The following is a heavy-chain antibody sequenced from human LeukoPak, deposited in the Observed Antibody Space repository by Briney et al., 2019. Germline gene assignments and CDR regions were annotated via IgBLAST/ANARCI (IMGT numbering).Heavy chain of an antibody. D-gene: IGHD4/OR15-4a*01. J-gene: IGHJ4*02. CDR2: INPNNGGT. CDR1: GYTFTDYY. Sequence: GASVKVSCKASGYTFTDYYMHWVRQAPGQGLEWMGRINPNNGGTTYAQKFQGRVTMTRDTSISTAYMELGRLTSDDTAMYFCLRDLTYGGISSPDCWGQGSLVTVSS. V-gene: IGHV1-2*06. CDR3: LRDLTYGGISSPDC.